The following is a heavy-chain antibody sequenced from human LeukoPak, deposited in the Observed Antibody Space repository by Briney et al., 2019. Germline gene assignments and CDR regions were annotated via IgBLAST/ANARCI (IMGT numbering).Heavy chain of an antibody. V-gene: IGHV1-18*01. CDR2: ISAYNGNT. D-gene: IGHD3-10*01. Sequence: ASVKVSCKASGYTFTSYGISWVRQAPGQGLEWMGWISAYNGNTNYAQKLQGRVTMTTDTSTSTAYMELRSLRSDDTAVYYCARDTFYGSGSWLGYYYMDVWGKGTTVTISS. CDR1: GYTFTSYG. CDR3: ARDTFYGSGSWLGYYYMDV. J-gene: IGHJ6*03.